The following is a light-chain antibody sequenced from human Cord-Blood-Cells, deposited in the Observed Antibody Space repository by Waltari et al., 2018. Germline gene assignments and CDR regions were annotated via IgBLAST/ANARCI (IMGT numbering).Light chain of an antibody. Sequence: IQVTPSPYSLFPPVGSRVTITYRASEGISSYLNSYQQKPEKSTKLLRYAASSLLSGVPSRFSGSGSGTDFTLTSSSLQPEDFATYYCQQSHSTRWTFGQGTKVEIK. CDR1: EGISSY. J-gene: IGKJ1*01. CDR3: QQSHSTRWT. V-gene: IGKV1-39*01. CDR2: AAS.